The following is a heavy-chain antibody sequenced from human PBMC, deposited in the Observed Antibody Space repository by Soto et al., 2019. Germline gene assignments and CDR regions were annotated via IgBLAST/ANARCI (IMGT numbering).Heavy chain of an antibody. V-gene: IGHV4-4*07. CDR2: IYTSGST. CDR3: AREGPYSSSWYNWFDP. J-gene: IGHJ5*02. CDR1: GGSISSYY. Sequence: PSETLSLTCTVSGGSISSYYWSWIRQPAGKGLEWIGRIYTSGSTNYNPSLKSRVTMSVDTSKNQFSLKLSSVTAADTAVYYCAREGPYSSSWYNWFDPWGKGTLVTVSS. D-gene: IGHD6-13*01.